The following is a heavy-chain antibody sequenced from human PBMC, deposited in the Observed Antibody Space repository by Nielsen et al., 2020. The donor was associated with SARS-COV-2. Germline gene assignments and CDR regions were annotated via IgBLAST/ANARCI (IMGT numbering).Heavy chain of an antibody. V-gene: IGHV3-30-3*02. Sequence: GESLKISCAASGFTFSSYAMHWVRQAPGKGLEWVAVISYDGSNKYYADSVKGRFTISRDNSKNTLYLQMNSLRAEDTAVYYCATVPGRGAAADPWGQGTLVTVSS. CDR2: ISYDGSNK. J-gene: IGHJ5*02. CDR3: ATVPGRGAAADP. D-gene: IGHD6-13*01. CDR1: GFTFSSYA.